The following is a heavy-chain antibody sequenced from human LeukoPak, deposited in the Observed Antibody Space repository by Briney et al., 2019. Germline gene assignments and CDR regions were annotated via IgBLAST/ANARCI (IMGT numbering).Heavy chain of an antibody. CDR1: GFTVSSNY. D-gene: IGHD6-6*01. Sequence: GGSLRLSCAASGFTVSSNYMSWVRQAPGKGLEWVSVIYSGGSTYYADSVKGRFTISRHNSKSTLYLQMNSLRAEDTAAYYCARDLAAARGNWFDPWGQGTLVTVSS. CDR2: IYSGGST. J-gene: IGHJ5*02. V-gene: IGHV3-53*04. CDR3: ARDLAAARGNWFDP.